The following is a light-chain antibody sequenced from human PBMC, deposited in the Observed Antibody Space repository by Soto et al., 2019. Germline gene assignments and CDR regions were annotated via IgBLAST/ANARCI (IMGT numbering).Light chain of an antibody. CDR1: QSVSTD. Sequence: EVLGTQSPATLSVSPGECATXYRRASQSVSTDLAWYQQKPGQAPRLLIYGASIRAIGVPDRFSGSGSGTDFTFTISSLQSEDSAIYYCQQYFRWPPWTFGQGTKVDIK. CDR2: GAS. J-gene: IGKJ1*01. V-gene: IGKV3-15*01. CDR3: QQYFRWPPWT.